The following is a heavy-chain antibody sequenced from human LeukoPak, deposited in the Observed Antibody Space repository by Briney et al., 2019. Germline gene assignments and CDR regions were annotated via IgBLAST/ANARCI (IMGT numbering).Heavy chain of an antibody. V-gene: IGHV3-23*01. J-gene: IGHJ4*02. CDR3: AKDTEYYDILTGYYKSTGY. Sequence: GGSLRLSCAASGFTFSSYGMSWVRQAPGKGLEWVSAISGSGGSTYYADSVKGRFTISRDNSKNTLYLQMNSLRAEDTAVYYCAKDTEYYDILTGYYKSTGYWGQGTLVTVSS. CDR2: ISGSGGST. CDR1: GFTFSSYG. D-gene: IGHD3-9*01.